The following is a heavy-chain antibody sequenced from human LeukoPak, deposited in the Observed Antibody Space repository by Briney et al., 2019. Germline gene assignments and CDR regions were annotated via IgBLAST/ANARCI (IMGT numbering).Heavy chain of an antibody. V-gene: IGHV3-21*01. CDR1: GFTFSSYS. Sequence: PGGSLRLSCAASGFTFSSYSMNWVRQAPGKGLEWVSSISSSSSYIYYADSVKGRFTISRDNAKNSLYLQMNSLRAEDTAVYYCARGPQIVVTAYYYYMDVWGKGTTVTVSS. CDR3: ARGPQIVVTAYYYYMDV. J-gene: IGHJ6*03. D-gene: IGHD2-21*01. CDR2: ISSSSSYI.